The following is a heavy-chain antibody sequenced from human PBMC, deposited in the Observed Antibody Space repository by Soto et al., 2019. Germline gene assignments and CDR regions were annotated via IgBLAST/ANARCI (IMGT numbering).Heavy chain of an antibody. D-gene: IGHD6-19*01. CDR2: TRNKANSYTT. V-gene: IGHV3-72*01. J-gene: IGHJ4*02. Sequence: EVQLVESGGGLVQPGGSLRLSCAASGFTISDHYMDWVRQAPGKGLEWVGRTRNKANSYTTEYAASVKGRFTISRDDSKNSQYLQMNSLKTEDTAVYYCGRNRLSSGWSFDYWGQGSLVIVSS. CDR1: GFTISDHY. CDR3: GRNRLSSGWSFDY.